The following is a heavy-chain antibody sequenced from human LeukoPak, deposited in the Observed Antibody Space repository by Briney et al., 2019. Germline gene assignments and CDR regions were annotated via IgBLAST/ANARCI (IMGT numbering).Heavy chain of an antibody. CDR2: IYTSGST. Sequence: SETLSLTCTVSGGSFSSYYWSWIRQPAGKGLEWIGRIYTSGSTNYNPSLKSRVTMSVDTSKNQFSLKLSSVTAADTAVYYCARVEDCSSTSCYEEWFDPWGQGTLVTVSS. D-gene: IGHD2-2*01. CDR1: GGSFSSYY. V-gene: IGHV4-4*07. J-gene: IGHJ5*02. CDR3: ARVEDCSSTSCYEEWFDP.